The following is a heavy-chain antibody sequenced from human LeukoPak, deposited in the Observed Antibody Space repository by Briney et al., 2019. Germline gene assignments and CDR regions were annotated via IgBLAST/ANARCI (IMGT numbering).Heavy chain of an antibody. D-gene: IGHD4-17*01. CDR1: GGSISSSSYY. Sequence: SETLSLTCTVSGGSISSSSYYWGWIRQPPGKGLEWIGSIYYSGSTYYNPSLKSRVAISVDTSKNQFSLKLSSVTAADTAVYYCARHSSDYGEAANFDYWGQGTLVTVSS. CDR3: ARHSSDYGEAANFDY. V-gene: IGHV4-39*01. J-gene: IGHJ4*02. CDR2: IYYSGST.